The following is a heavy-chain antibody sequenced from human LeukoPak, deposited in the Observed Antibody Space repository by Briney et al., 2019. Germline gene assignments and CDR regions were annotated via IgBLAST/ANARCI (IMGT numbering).Heavy chain of an antibody. CDR2: IKQDGSEK. D-gene: IGHD6-13*01. V-gene: IGHV3-7*01. CDR1: GFTFSSYW. Sequence: GGSLRLSYAASGFTFSSYWMSWVRQSPGKGLEWVATIKQDGSEKYYVDSVKGRFTISRDNAKSSLYLQMISLRAEDTAVYYCARGLLYSSSWYMDYFDYWGQGTLVTVSS. CDR3: ARGLLYSSSWYMDYFDY. J-gene: IGHJ4*02.